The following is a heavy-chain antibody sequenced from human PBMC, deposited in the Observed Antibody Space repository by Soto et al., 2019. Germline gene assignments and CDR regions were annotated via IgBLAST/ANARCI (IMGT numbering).Heavy chain of an antibody. CDR1: GYSFTRHY. Sequence: ASVKVSCKAIGYSFTRHYMHWVRQAPGQGLEWMGTIFPGGVNIAYAQKFEGRVTMTRDTSTSTVYMELSSLRSEDTAVYYCARTTMTFYYFDFWGQGTLVTV. CDR3: ARTTMTFYYFDF. V-gene: IGHV1-46*01. CDR2: IFPGGVNI. J-gene: IGHJ4*02. D-gene: IGHD4-17*01.